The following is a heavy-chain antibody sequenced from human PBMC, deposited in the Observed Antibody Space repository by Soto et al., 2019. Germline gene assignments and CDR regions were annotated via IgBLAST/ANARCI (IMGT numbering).Heavy chain of an antibody. CDR1: GGSVSSGSYY. D-gene: IGHD2-2*01. CDR2: IYYSGST. CDR3: ARAVPRGGWFDP. J-gene: IGHJ5*02. Sequence: SETLSLTCTVSGGSVSSGSYYWSWIRQPPGKGLEWIGYIYYSGSTNYNPSLKSRVTISVDTSKNQFSLKLSSVTAADTAVYYCARAVPRGGWFDPWGQGTLVTVS. V-gene: IGHV4-61*01.